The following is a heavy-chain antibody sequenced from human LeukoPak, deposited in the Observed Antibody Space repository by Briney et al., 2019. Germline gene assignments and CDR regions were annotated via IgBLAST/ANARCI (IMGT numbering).Heavy chain of an antibody. V-gene: IGHV4-38-2*01. D-gene: IGHD5-24*01. Sequence: PSETLSLTCAVSGYSISSGYYWGWIRQPPGKGLEWIGSIYHSGSTYYNPSLKSRVTISVATSKNQFSLKLSSVTAADTAVYYCARRRGYNYGDDAFDIWGQGTMVTVSS. CDR1: GYSISSGYY. J-gene: IGHJ3*02. CDR3: ARRRGYNYGDDAFDI. CDR2: IYHSGST.